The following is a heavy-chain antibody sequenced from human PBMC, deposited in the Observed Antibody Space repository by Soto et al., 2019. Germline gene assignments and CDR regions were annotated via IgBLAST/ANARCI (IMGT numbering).Heavy chain of an antibody. V-gene: IGHV3-30-3*01. CDR2: VSFDGNNK. Sequence: QVQLVESGGGVVQPGRSLRLSCVGTGFSFSSYSMHWVRQAPGKGLEWVAVVSFDGNNKYYANSVKDRFTVSGDNSKNTMYVQMNSLKPEDTAVYYCARDRRFGNGYSLGFDYWGQGTLVTVSS. CDR3: ARDRRFGNGYSLGFDY. D-gene: IGHD5-18*01. CDR1: GFSFSSYS. J-gene: IGHJ4*02.